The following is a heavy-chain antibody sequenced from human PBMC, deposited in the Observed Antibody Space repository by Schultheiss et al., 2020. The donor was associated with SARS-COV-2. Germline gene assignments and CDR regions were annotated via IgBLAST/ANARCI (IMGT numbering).Heavy chain of an antibody. D-gene: IGHD6-19*01. Sequence: GGSLRLSCAASGFTFSSYGMHWVRQAPGKGLEWVAVIWYDGSNKYYADSVKGRFTISRDNSKNTLYLQMNSLRTEDTAVYYCARGGGYHYYYYGMDVWGQGTTVTVSS. CDR3: ARGGGYHYYYYGMDV. CDR2: IWYDGSNK. CDR1: GFTFSSYG. J-gene: IGHJ6*02. V-gene: IGHV3-33*01.